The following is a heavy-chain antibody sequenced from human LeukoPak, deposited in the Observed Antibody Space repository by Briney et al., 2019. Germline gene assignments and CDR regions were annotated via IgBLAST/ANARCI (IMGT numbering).Heavy chain of an antibody. CDR1: GFTFSSYA. CDR2: ISYDGSNK. D-gene: IGHD3-10*01. Sequence: TGGSLRLSCAASGFTFSSYAMHWVRQAPGKGLEWVAVISYDGSNKYYADSVKGRFTISGDNSKNTLYLQMNSLRAEDTAVYYCARDLSHYYGSGSYYKGAPYFDYWGQGTLVTVSS. CDR3: ARDLSHYYGSGSYYKGAPYFDY. J-gene: IGHJ4*02. V-gene: IGHV3-30*04.